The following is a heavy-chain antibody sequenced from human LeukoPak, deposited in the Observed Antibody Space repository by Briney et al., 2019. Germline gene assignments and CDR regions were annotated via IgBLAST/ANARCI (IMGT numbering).Heavy chain of an antibody. D-gene: IGHD1-1*01. CDR2: IIPIFDTP. V-gene: IGHV1-69*06. CDR3: TRGSFNYNDGYYHGMDV. CDR1: GCTFSSSG. Sequence: SVKVSCKASGCTFSSSGINWVRQAPGQGLEWVGGIIPIFDTPNYAHKFQGRVTITADKSTSTAYMELSSLRSEDTAVYYCTRGSFNYNDGYYHGMDVWGKGTTVTVSS. J-gene: IGHJ6*04.